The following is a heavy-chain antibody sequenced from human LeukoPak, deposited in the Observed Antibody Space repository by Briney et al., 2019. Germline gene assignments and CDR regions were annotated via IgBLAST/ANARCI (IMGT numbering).Heavy chain of an antibody. Sequence: ASVKVSCKASGDTFTNSGFSWVRQAPGQGLEWMGWISGYNAHTKLAQKFQDRVTMTTDTSTSTVYMELSSLRSEDTAVYYCARDAPGIRYSFDYWGQGTLVTGSS. V-gene: IGHV1-18*01. D-gene: IGHD6-13*01. CDR1: GDTFTNSG. J-gene: IGHJ4*02. CDR2: ISGYNAHT. CDR3: ARDAPGIRYSFDY.